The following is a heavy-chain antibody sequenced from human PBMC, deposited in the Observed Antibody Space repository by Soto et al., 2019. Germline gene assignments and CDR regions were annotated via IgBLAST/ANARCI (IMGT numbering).Heavy chain of an antibody. V-gene: IGHV3-53*01. CDR3: ARERYSYGFDY. J-gene: IGHJ4*02. CDR2: MFTTGTT. Sequence: GGSLRLSCAASGFAVGGFYMNWVRQAPGKGLEWVSVMFTTGTTYYADSVKGRFTISRDDSKNTLYLQMNSLRAEDTAVYYCARERYSYGFDYWGQGTVVTVSS. CDR1: GFAVGGFY. D-gene: IGHD5-18*01.